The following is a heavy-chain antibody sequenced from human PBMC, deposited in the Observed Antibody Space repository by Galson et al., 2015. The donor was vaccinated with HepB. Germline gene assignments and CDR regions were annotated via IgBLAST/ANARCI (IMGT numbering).Heavy chain of an antibody. J-gene: IGHJ4*02. CDR3: AKEGGLGINTKSYFDY. Sequence: SLRLSCAASGFTFSNYGMHWVRQAPGKGLEWVAVIAYDGSKEFYADSVKGRFTTSRDNSKNTLYLQMDSLAADDTAVYHCAKEGGLGINTKSYFDYWGQGTLVTVSS. CDR1: GFTFSNYG. D-gene: IGHD7-27*01. V-gene: IGHV3-30*18. CDR2: IAYDGSKE.